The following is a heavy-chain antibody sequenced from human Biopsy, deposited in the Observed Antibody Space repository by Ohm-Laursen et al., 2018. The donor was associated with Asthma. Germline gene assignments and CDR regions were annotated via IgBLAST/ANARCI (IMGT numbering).Heavy chain of an antibody. Sequence: SLRLSCAAPGFSFSNFAIHWVRQAPGKGLEWVGVISKDASTQDYADSVKGRFTMARDNSKNTLDLQMNSPREEDTAVYYCVRDGTDDAFDIWGQGTVVSVSS. J-gene: IGHJ3*02. CDR2: ISKDASTQ. CDR3: VRDGTDDAFDI. CDR1: GFSFSNFA. V-gene: IGHV3-30*01. D-gene: IGHD1-1*01.